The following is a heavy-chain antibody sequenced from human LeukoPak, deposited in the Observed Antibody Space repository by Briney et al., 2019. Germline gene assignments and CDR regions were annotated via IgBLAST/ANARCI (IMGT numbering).Heavy chain of an antibody. V-gene: IGHV3-74*01. Sequence: QAGGSLRLSCVASEFNFFSYGMQWVRQVPGKGLVWVSRIHREGTTTIYADSVKGRFTISRDNGKNTLYLHMNSLRADDTAVYYCARDSDWLLFDYWGQGTLVTVSS. CDR2: IHREGTTT. CDR1: EFNFFSYG. CDR3: ARDSDWLLFDY. D-gene: IGHD3-9*01. J-gene: IGHJ4*02.